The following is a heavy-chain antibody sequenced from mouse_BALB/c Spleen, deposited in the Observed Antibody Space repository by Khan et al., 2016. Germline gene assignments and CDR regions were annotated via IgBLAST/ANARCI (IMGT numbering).Heavy chain of an antibody. J-gene: IGHJ3*01. V-gene: IGHV1-80*01. CDR1: GYAFSGYW. CDR2: IYPGDGDT. Sequence: QVQLKQSGAELVRPGSSVTISCKASGYAFSGYWMNWVKQRPGQGLEWSGQIYPGDGDTNYNGKFKGKATLTADKSSSTAYMQRSSLTSEDSAVYFWARGTPFASWGQGTLVTVSA. CDR3: ARGTPFAS. D-gene: IGHD2-14*01.